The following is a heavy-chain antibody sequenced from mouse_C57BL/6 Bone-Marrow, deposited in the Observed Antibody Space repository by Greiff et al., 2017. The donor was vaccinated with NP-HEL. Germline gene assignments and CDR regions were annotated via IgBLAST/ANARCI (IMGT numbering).Heavy chain of an antibody. CDR2: ISNGGGST. V-gene: IGHV5-12*01. D-gene: IGHD3-3*01. J-gene: IGHJ4*01. CDR3: ARHLGYYAMDY. CDR1: GFTFSDYY. Sequence: EVQRVESGGGLVQPGGSLKLSCAASGFTFSDYYMYWVRQTPEKRLEWVAYISNGGGSTYYPDTVKGRFTISRDNAKNTLYLQMSRLKSEDTAMYYCARHLGYYAMDYWGQGTSVTVSS.